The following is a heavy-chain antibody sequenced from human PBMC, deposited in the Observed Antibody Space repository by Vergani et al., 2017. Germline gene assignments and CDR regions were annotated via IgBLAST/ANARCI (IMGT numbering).Heavy chain of an antibody. CDR3: ARGWADYDFWSGYYYYYYIDV. D-gene: IGHD3-3*01. J-gene: IGHJ6*03. Sequence: EVQLVETGGGLIQPGGSLRLSCAASGFTVSSNYMSWVRQAPGKGLEWVSVIYSGGSTYYADSVKGRFTISRDNSKNTLFLQMNSLRAEDTAVYYCARGWADYDFWSGYYYYYYIDVWGKGTTVTVSS. V-gene: IGHV3-53*02. CDR1: GFTVSSNY. CDR2: IYSGGST.